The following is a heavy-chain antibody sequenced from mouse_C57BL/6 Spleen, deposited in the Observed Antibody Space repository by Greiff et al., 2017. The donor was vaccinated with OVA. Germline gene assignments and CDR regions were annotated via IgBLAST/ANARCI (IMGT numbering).Heavy chain of an antibody. J-gene: IGHJ1*03. Sequence: EVKLMESGGGLVKPGGSLKLSCAASGFTFSDYGMHWVRQAPEKGLEWVAYISSGSSTIYYADTVKGRFTISRDNAKNTLFLQMTSLRSEDTAMYYCALYYGSSYGYFDVWGTGTTVTVSS. V-gene: IGHV5-17*01. D-gene: IGHD1-1*01. CDR3: ALYYGSSYGYFDV. CDR2: ISSGSSTI. CDR1: GFTFSDYG.